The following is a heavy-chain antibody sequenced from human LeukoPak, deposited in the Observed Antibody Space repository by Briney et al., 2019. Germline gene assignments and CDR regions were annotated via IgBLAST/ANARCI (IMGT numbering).Heavy chain of an antibody. CDR1: GFTFSSSW. D-gene: IGHD3-16*01. CDR2: ITRDGSST. CDR3: ARDPGYESWSPFWGGMDV. Sequence: GGSLRLSCAASGFTFSSSWMHWVRQAPGKGLVWVSRITRDGSSTTYADSVKGRFTTSRDNAKNTLYLQMDSPRDDDTAVYYCARDPGYESWSPFWGGMDVWGNGTTVIVSS. J-gene: IGHJ6*04. V-gene: IGHV3-74*01.